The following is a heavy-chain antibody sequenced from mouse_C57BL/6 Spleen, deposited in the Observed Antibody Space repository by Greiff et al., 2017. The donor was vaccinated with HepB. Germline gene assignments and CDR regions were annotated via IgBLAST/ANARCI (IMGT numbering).Heavy chain of an antibody. Sequence: VQLQQSDAELVKPGASVKISCKVSGYTFTDHTIHWMKQRPEQGLEWIGYIYPRDGSTKYNEKFKGQATLTADKSSSTAYMQLNSLTSEDSAVYCCARVNYGSSPGDYWGQGTTLTVSS. D-gene: IGHD1-1*01. J-gene: IGHJ2*01. CDR1: GYTFTDHT. V-gene: IGHV1-78*01. CDR2: IYPRDGST. CDR3: ARVNYGSSPGDY.